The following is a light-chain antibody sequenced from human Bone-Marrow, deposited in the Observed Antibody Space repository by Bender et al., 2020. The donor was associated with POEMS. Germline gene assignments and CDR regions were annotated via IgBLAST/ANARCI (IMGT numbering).Light chain of an antibody. Sequence: QSVLTQPPSASGTPGQRVNIPCSGSSSNIGTNPVNWYQQPPGTAPKLLIYINNQRPSGVPDRFSGSKSGTSASLAISGLQSEDEADYYCAAWEDSLNGWVFGGGTKLTVL. CDR3: AAWEDSLNGWV. V-gene: IGLV1-44*01. CDR2: INN. J-gene: IGLJ3*02. CDR1: SSNIGTNP.